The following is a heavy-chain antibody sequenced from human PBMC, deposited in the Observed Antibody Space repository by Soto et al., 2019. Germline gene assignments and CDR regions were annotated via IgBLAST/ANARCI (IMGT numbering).Heavy chain of an antibody. CDR3: ARDDLDRGGKYFDY. Sequence: QVQLVQSGAEVKKPGASVKVSCKASGYSFTTHDITWLRQAPGKGLEWVGGISTDRGDTIYPQNLQGRVTMTTDSAARTVYMELKSVRSDDTAVSYWARDDLDRGGKYFDYWGHGTLFTLSS. CDR2: ISTDRGDT. CDR1: GYSFTTHD. D-gene: IGHD2-15*01. V-gene: IGHV1-18*01. J-gene: IGHJ4*01.